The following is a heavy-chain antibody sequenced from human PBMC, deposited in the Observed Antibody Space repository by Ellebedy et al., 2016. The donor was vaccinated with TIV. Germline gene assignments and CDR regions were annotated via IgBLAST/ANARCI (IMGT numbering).Heavy chain of an antibody. V-gene: IGHV3-72*01. CDR3: ARTSGPLRYFDWSN. D-gene: IGHD3-9*01. CDR1: GFSMSDYY. J-gene: IGHJ4*02. CDR2: SRNRDNRSTT. Sequence: GESLKISCAASGFSMSDYYMDWVRQAPGKGLEWVGRSRNRDNRSTTKFAASVIGSFSVSRDDSKISLYLQMNSLQAEDTAMYYCARTSGPLRYFDWSNWGQGALVTVSS.